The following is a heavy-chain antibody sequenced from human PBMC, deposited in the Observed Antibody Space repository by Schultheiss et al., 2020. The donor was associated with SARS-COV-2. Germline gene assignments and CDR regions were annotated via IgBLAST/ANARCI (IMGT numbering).Heavy chain of an antibody. V-gene: IGHV3-23*01. CDR2: ISGSGGST. CDR1: GFTFSSYA. D-gene: IGHD3-22*01. Sequence: GGSLRLSCAASGFTFSSYAMSWVRQAPGKGLEWVSAISGSGGSTYYADSVKGRFTISRDNSKNTLYLQMNSLRAEDTAVYYCAKDLRRSDSSGWGYWYFDLWGRGTLVTVSS. J-gene: IGHJ2*01. CDR3: AKDLRRSDSSGWGYWYFDL.